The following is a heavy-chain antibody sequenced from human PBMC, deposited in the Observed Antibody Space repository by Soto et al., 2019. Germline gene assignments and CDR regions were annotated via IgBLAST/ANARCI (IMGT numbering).Heavy chain of an antibody. CDR2: MNPNSGNT. V-gene: IGHV1-8*01. CDR1: GYTFTSYD. Sequence: ASVKVSCKASGYTFTSYDINWVRQATGQGLEWMGWMNPNSGNTGYAQKFQGRVTMTRNTSISTAYMELSSLRSEDTAVYYCARGPSLSAVAATSGDYWGQGTLVTVSS. D-gene: IGHD6-19*01. CDR3: ARGPSLSAVAATSGDY. J-gene: IGHJ4*02.